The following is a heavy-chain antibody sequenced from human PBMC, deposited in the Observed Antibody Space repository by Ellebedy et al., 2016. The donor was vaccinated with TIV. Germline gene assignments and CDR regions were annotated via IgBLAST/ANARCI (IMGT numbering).Heavy chain of an antibody. CDR2: TYYSSKWYS. CDR1: GDSVSSNSAA. J-gene: IGHJ5*02. D-gene: IGHD2-15*01. CDR3: ARVSAGLFDP. Sequence: SQTLSLTCAISGDSVSSNSAAWYWIRQSPSRGLEWLGRTYYSSKWYSDYAVSVKSRITINLDTSKSQLSLQLNSMTPEDTAVYYCARVSAGLFDPWGQGTLVTVSS. V-gene: IGHV6-1*01.